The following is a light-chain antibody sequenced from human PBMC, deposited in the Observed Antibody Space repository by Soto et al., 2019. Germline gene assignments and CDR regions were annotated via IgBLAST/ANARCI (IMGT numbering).Light chain of an antibody. J-gene: IGLJ3*02. CDR3: SSYVGNNNLV. CDR2: DVN. Sequence: QSVLTQPASVSGSPGQSITISCTGTSSDVGGYNYVSWYQHHPGKAPKLLIYDVNNRPSGVSDRFSGSKSGKTASLTVSGLQADDEADYYCSSYVGNNNLVFGGGTKLTVL. V-gene: IGLV2-8*01. CDR1: SSDVGGYNY.